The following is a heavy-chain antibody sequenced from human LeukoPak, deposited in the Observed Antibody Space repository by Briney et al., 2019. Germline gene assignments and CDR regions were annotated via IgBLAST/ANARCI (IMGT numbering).Heavy chain of an antibody. J-gene: IGHJ4*02. D-gene: IGHD3-10*01. V-gene: IGHV3-48*03. CDR2: ISDSGSSM. CDR1: GFTFDDYA. CDR3: ASEYFYASGSYFDFDN. Sequence: GGSLRLSCAASGFTFDDYAMHWVRQAPGKGLEWVSYISDSGSSMYYADSVKGRFTISRDNAKNSLYLQMNSLRAEDTAIYYCASEYFYASGSYFDFDNWGQGTLVTVSS.